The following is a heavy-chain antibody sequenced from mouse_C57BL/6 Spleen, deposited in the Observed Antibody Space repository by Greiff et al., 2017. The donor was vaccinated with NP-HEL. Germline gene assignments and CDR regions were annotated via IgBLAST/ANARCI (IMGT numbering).Heavy chain of an antibody. D-gene: IGHD1-1*01. CDR1: GYTFTSYW. CDR2: IDPNSGGT. V-gene: IGHV1-72*01. CDR3: ARAEKNYYGISGGWYFDV. J-gene: IGHJ1*03. Sequence: QVQLQQPGAELVKPGASVKLSCKASGYTFTSYWMHWVKQRPGRGLEWIGRIDPNSGGTKYNEKFKSKATLTVDKPSSTAYMQLSSLTSEDSAVYYCARAEKNYYGISGGWYFDVWGTGTTVTVSS.